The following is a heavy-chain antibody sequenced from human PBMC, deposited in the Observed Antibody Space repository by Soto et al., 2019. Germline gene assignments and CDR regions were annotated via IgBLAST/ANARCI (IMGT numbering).Heavy chain of an antibody. D-gene: IGHD3-22*01. CDR3: ARGWGYDSNDYYYAY. J-gene: IGHJ4*02. CDR1: GGTFSRHA. Sequence: QVQLVQSGAEVRKPGSSVKVSCKASGGTFSRHAXXWVRQAPXQXLXWMGGIIPIFGTANHAQKFQGRVTIIADESTSTVYMELSSLRSEDTAMYYCARGWGYDSNDYYYAYWGQGTLVIVSS. CDR2: IIPIFGTA. V-gene: IGHV1-69*01.